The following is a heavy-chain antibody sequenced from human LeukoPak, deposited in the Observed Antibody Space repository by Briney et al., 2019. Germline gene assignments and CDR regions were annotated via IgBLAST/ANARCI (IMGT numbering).Heavy chain of an antibody. CDR2: INWNGGST. D-gene: IGHD6-19*01. CDR1: GFTFSNYE. Sequence: GGSLRLSCAASGFTFSNYEMHWVRQAPGKGLEWVSGINWNGGSTGYADSVKGRFTVSRDNAKNSLYLQMNSLRAEDTALYYCARDYSSGWVYYFDYWGQGTLVTVSS. CDR3: ARDYSSGWVYYFDY. V-gene: IGHV3-20*04. J-gene: IGHJ4*02.